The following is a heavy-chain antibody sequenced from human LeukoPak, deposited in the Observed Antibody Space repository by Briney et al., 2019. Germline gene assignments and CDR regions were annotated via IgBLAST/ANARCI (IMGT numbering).Heavy chain of an antibody. CDR1: GFTFSSYA. V-gene: IGHV3-23*01. D-gene: IGHD3-10*01. CDR2: ISGSGGST. Sequence: GGSLRLSCAASGFTFSSYAMSWVRQAPGKGLEWVSAISGSGGSTYYADSVKGRFTISRDNSKDTLYLQMNSLRAEDTAVYYCAKDSYYYGSGSPRHFDYWGQGTLVTVSS. CDR3: AKDSYYYGSGSPRHFDY. J-gene: IGHJ4*02.